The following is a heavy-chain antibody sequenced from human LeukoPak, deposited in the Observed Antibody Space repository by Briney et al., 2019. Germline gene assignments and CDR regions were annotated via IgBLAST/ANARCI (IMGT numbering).Heavy chain of an antibody. J-gene: IGHJ3*02. CDR2: IYYSGGT. D-gene: IGHD5-24*01. Sequence: SAPLSLTCTVSGASISSYYWSWIRQPPGKGLEWIGYIYYSGGTDYNPSLKSRVTISVDTSKNQFSLKLRSVTAADTAVYYCARHVTISGPYDASDIWGQGTMVTVSP. CDR3: ARHVTISGPYDASDI. V-gene: IGHV4-59*08. CDR1: GASISSYY.